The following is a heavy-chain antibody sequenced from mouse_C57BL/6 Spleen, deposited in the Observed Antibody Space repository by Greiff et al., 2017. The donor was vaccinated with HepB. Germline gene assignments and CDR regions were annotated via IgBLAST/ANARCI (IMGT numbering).Heavy chain of an antibody. Sequence: EVKVVESGGDLVKPGGSLKLSCAASGFTFSSYGMSWVRQTPDKRLEWVATISSGGSYTYYPDSVKGRFTISRDNAKNTLYLQMSSLKSEDTAMYYCAIEYFDVWGTGTTVTVSS. V-gene: IGHV5-6*01. CDR2: ISSGGSYT. CDR3: AIEYFDV. J-gene: IGHJ1*03. CDR1: GFTFSSYG.